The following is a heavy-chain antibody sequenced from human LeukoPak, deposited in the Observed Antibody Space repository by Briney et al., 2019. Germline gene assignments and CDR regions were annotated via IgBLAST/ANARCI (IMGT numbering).Heavy chain of an antibody. CDR3: ARLGTIYCSTTSCHSQFDY. CDR1: GFTFSTYW. J-gene: IGHJ4*02. Sequence: GGSLRLSCVASGFTFSTYWITWVRQAPGKGLEWVANIKQDGSEKYYVDSVEGRFTISRDNAKNSLYLQMNSLRAEDTAFYYCARLGTIYCSTTSCHSQFDYWGQGTLVTVSS. D-gene: IGHD2-2*01. V-gene: IGHV3-7*03. CDR2: IKQDGSEK.